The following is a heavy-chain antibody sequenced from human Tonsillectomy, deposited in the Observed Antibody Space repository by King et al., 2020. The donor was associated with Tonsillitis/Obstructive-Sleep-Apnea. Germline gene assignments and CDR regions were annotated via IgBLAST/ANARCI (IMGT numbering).Heavy chain of an antibody. CDR3: ARAGHADAFDI. J-gene: IGHJ3*02. V-gene: IGHV3-66*01. CDR2: IYSGGST. CDR1: GFTVSSTY. Sequence: VQLVESGGGLVQPGGSLRRACAASGFTVSSTYMTLVRQAPGKGLEWVSVIYSGGSTYYADSVKGRFTISRDNSKNTLYLQMNSLRAEDTAVYFCARAGHADAFDIWGQGTMVTVSS.